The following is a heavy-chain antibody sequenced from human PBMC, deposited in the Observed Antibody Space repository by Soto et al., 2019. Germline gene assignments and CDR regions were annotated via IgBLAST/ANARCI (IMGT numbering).Heavy chain of an antibody. J-gene: IGHJ3*02. CDR3: ATRGYYDILTGYYPTRSGPDAFDI. CDR2: IYPGDSDT. CDR1: GYSFTSYW. Sequence: GESLKISCKGSGYSFTSYWIGWVRQMPGKGLEWMGIIYPGDSDTRYSPSFQGQVTISADKSLSTAYLQWSSLKASDTAMYYCATRGYYDILTGYYPTRSGPDAFDIWGQGTMVTVSS. D-gene: IGHD3-9*01. V-gene: IGHV5-51*01.